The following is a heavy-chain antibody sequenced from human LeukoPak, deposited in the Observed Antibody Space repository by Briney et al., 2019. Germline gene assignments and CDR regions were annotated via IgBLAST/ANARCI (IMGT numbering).Heavy chain of an antibody. CDR1: AFTFSTYW. V-gene: IGHV3-74*01. Sequence: GGSLRLSCAASAFTFSTYWMHWVRQAPGKGLLWVSRINGDGTETDYADSVKGRFTITRDNAKNTLYLQMNSLRAEDTAVYYCTGTYCSNTSCYTELIDPWGQGTLVVVSS. J-gene: IGHJ5*02. CDR3: TGTYCSNTSCYTELIDP. D-gene: IGHD2-2*02. CDR2: INGDGTET.